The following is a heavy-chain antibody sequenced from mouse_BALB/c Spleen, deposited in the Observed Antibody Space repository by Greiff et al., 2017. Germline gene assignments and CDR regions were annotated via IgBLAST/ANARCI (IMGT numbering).Heavy chain of an antibody. CDR2: IFPGTGTT. D-gene: IGHD2-10*02. V-gene: IGHV1S132*01. Sequence: QVQLQQSGAELVKPGASVKLSCKTSGYTFTSYWIQWVKQRPGQGLGWIGEIFPGTGTTYYNEKFKGKATLTIDTSSSTAYMQLSSLTSEDSAVYFCARKGYGNYSYYYAMDYWGQGTSVTVSS. CDR3: ARKGYGNYSYYYAMDY. J-gene: IGHJ4*01. CDR1: GYTFTSYW.